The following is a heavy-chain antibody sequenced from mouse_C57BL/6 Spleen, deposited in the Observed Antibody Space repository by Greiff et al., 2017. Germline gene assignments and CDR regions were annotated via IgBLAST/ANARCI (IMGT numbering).Heavy chain of an antibody. Sequence: QVQLLQPGAELVKPGASVKMSCTASGYTFTSYWITWVKQRPGQGLEWIGDIYPGSGSTNYNEKFKSKATLTVDTSSSTAYMQLSSLTSEDSAVYYWARSGGYSNYGDDWGQGTTLTVSS. CDR2: IYPGSGST. V-gene: IGHV1-55*01. D-gene: IGHD2-5*01. CDR1: GYTFTSYW. J-gene: IGHJ2*01. CDR3: ARSGGYSNYGDD.